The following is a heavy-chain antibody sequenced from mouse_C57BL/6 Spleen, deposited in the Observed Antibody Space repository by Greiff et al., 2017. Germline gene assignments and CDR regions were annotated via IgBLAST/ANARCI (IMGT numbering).Heavy chain of an antibody. V-gene: IGHV1-81*01. Sequence: QVQLQQSGAELARPGASVKLSCKASGYTFTSYGISWVKQRTGQGLEWIGEIYPRSGNTYYNEKFKGKATLTADKSSSTAYMELRSLTSEDSAVYFCARVDYGSSYGYVDVWGTGTTVTVSS. J-gene: IGHJ1*03. CDR1: GYTFTSYG. CDR3: ARVDYGSSYGYVDV. CDR2: IYPRSGNT. D-gene: IGHD1-1*01.